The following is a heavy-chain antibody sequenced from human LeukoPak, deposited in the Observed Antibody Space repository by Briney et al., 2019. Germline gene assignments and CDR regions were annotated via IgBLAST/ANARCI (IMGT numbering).Heavy chain of an antibody. J-gene: IGHJ4*02. V-gene: IGHV3-23*01. Sequence: PGGSLRLSCAASGFTFSSYSMNWVRQAPGKGLEWVSAISGSGGSTYYADSVKGRFTISRDNSKNTLYLQMNSLRAEDTAVYYCAKADVPGKYSSGWYDYWGQGTLVTVSS. CDR1: GFTFSSYS. D-gene: IGHD6-19*01. CDR3: AKADVPGKYSSGWYDY. CDR2: ISGSGGST.